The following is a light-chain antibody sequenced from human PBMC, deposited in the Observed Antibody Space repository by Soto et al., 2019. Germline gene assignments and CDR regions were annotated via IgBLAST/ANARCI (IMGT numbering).Light chain of an antibody. J-gene: IGKJ1*01. CDR1: QNISRS. Sequence: EIVMTQSPVTLSVSPGERATLSCRASQNISRSLAWYQQKPGQGPSLLIYGASSRATGIPDRFSGSGSGTDFTLTISRLEPEDFAVYYCQQYGSSQWTFGQGTKVDIK. V-gene: IGKV3-20*01. CDR2: GAS. CDR3: QQYGSSQWT.